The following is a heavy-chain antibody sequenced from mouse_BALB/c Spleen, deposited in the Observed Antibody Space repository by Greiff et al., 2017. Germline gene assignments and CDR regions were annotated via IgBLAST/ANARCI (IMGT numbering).Heavy chain of an antibody. CDR1: GFTFSSYA. D-gene: IGHD2-4*01. CDR3: AREDYDYDVELSY. V-gene: IGHV5-6-5*01. Sequence: EVKLQESGGGLVKPGGSLKLSCAASGFTFSSYAMPWVRQTPEKRLEWVASISSGGSTYYPDSVKGRFTISRDNARNNLYLQMSSLKSEDTAMYYCAREDYDYDVELSYWGQGTLVTVSA. J-gene: IGHJ3*01. CDR2: ISSGGST.